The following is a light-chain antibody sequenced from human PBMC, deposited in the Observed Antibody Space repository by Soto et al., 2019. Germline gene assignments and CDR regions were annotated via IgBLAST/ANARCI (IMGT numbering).Light chain of an antibody. J-gene: IGKJ4*01. V-gene: IGKV1-5*03. CDR1: QNIRSW. CDR2: SAS. Sequence: DIQMTQSPSTLSASVGDRVTITCRASQNIRSWLAWYQQKPGKAPELLIYSASGLESGVPSRFSGSGSGTEFTLSISSLQPYDFATYYRQEDNGNSGLTFGGGTKVEIK. CDR3: QEDNGNSGLT.